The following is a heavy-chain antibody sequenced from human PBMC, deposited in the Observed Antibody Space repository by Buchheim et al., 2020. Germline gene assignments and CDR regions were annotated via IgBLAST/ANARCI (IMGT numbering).Heavy chain of an antibody. Sequence: QVQLVESGGGVVQPGRSLRLSCAASGFTFSSYGMHWVRQAPGMGLEWVAVISYDGSNQYYADSVKGRFTISRDNSKNTLYLQMNSLRAEDTAVYYCAKERRFLEWLLGAMDVWGQGTT. V-gene: IGHV3-30*18. D-gene: IGHD3-3*01. J-gene: IGHJ6*02. CDR1: GFTFSSYG. CDR3: AKERRFLEWLLGAMDV. CDR2: ISYDGSNQ.